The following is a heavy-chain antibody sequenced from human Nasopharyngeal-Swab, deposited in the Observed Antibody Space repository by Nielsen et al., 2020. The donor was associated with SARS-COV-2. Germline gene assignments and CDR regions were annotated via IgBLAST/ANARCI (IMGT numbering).Heavy chain of an antibody. CDR2: ISYDGSNK. Sequence: GESLKISCAASGFTFSDYYMSWIRQAPGKGLEWVAVISYDGSNKYYADSVKGRFTISRDNSKNTLYLQMNSLRAEDTAVYYCARAGSSWLGFYFDYWGQGTLVTVSS. CDR3: ARAGSSWLGFYFDY. J-gene: IGHJ4*02. D-gene: IGHD6-13*01. V-gene: IGHV3-30*03. CDR1: GFTFSDYY.